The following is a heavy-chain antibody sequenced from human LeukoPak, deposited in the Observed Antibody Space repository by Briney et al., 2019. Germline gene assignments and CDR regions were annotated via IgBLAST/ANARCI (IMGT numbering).Heavy chain of an antibody. Sequence: GGSLRLSCAASGFTFSDYYMSWIRQAPGKGLEWVSSISSSSSYIYYADSVKGRFTISRDNAKNSLYLQMNSLRAEDTAVYYCARFAVVVPIIDYWGQGTLVTVSS. D-gene: IGHD2-2*01. V-gene: IGHV3-11*06. CDR3: ARFAVVVPIIDY. CDR1: GFTFSDYY. CDR2: ISSSSSYI. J-gene: IGHJ4*02.